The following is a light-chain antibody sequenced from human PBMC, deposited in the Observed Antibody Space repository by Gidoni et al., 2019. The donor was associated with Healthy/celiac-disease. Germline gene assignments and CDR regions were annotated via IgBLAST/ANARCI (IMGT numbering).Light chain of an antibody. CDR1: QSISSY. CDR3: QQSYSTPPIT. V-gene: IGKV1-39*01. CDR2: AAS. J-gene: IGKJ5*01. Sequence: DIQITQSPSSLSASVGDSVTITCRASQSISSYLNWYQQKPGKAPKLLIYAASSLQSGVPSRFSGSGSGTDFTRTISRLQPEDFATYYCQQSYSTPPITFGQGTRLEIK.